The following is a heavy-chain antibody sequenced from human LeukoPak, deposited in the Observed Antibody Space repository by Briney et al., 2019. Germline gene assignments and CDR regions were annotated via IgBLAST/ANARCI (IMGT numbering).Heavy chain of an antibody. CDR1: GASIRDYY. D-gene: IGHD3-3*01. V-gene: IGHV4-59*01. CDR3: ARMKYYDFWSGPDY. J-gene: IGHJ4*02. Sequence: SETLSLTCSVSGASIRDYYWSWIRQPPGKGLEWIGYIYYSGSTHYNPSLKSRVTISLDTSKNQFSLKLSSVTAADTAVYYCARMKYYDFWSGPDYWGQGTLVTVSS. CDR2: IYYSGST.